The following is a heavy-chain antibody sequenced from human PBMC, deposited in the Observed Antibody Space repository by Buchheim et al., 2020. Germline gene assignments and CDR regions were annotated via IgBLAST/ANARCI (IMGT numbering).Heavy chain of an antibody. CDR3: TTDPYGDYRNYYYGMDV. J-gene: IGHJ6*02. CDR2: IKSKTDGGTT. D-gene: IGHD4-17*01. CDR1: GFTFSNAW. Sequence: EVQLVESGGGLVKPGGSLRLSCAASGFTFSNAWMSWVRQAPGKGLEWVGRIKSKTDGGTTDYAAPVKGRFTISRDDSKNTLYLQMNSLKTEDTAVYYCTTDPYGDYRNYYYGMDVWGQGTT. V-gene: IGHV3-15*01.